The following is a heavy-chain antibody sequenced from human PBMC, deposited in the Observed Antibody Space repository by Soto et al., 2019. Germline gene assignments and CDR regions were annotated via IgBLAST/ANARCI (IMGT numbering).Heavy chain of an antibody. CDR2: IYYRGNA. Sequence: QLQLQESGPGLVKPSETLSLTCSVSDDSINSDKYYWGWIRQPPGKGLEWIGSIYYRGNAYYNPSIQNRVTISLDKSRSQFSLKLNSVTAADSAVYFCARLEGLATISYYFDFWGPGALVTVSS. CDR3: ARLEGLATISYYFDF. D-gene: IGHD3-9*01. V-gene: IGHV4-39*01. J-gene: IGHJ4*02. CDR1: DDSINSDKYY.